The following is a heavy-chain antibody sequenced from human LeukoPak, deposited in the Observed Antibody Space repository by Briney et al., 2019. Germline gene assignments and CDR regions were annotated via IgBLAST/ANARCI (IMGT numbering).Heavy chain of an antibody. D-gene: IGHD5-12*01. J-gene: IGHJ3*02. CDR2: INPSGGGT. V-gene: IGHV1-46*01. Sequence: ASVKVSCKASGYTFTSYYIHWVRQAPGQGLEWMGIINPSGGGTSYAQKFQGRVTITADKSTSTAYMELSSLRSEDTAVYYCARVAIQEGAFDIWGQGTMVTVSS. CDR1: GYTFTSYY. CDR3: ARVAIQEGAFDI.